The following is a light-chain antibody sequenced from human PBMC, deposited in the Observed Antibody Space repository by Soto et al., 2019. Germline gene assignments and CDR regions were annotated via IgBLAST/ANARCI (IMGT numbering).Light chain of an antibody. J-gene: IGKJ3*01. CDR1: QSVSSSY. CDR3: QQYRSSPLFT. V-gene: IGKV3-20*01. CDR2: NAS. Sequence: EIVLTQSPGTLSLSPGERATLSCRASQSVSSSYLAWYQQKPGQAPRLLIYNASRRATGIPDRFSGSGSGTDFTLTISRLEPEDFAVYYCQQYRSSPLFTFGPGTKVDIK.